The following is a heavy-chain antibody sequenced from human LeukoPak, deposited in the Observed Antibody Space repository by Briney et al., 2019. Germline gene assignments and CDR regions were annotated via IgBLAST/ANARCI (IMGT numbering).Heavy chain of an antibody. J-gene: IGHJ4*02. Sequence: SQTLSLTCTVSGGSISSGDYYWSWIRQPPGKGLEWIGYIYYSGSTYYNPSLKSRVTISVDTSKNQFSLKLSSVTAADTAVYYCARSYCSSTSCPFDYWGQGTLVTVSS. CDR2: IYYSGST. D-gene: IGHD2-2*01. CDR1: GGSISSGDYY. CDR3: ARSYCSSTSCPFDY. V-gene: IGHV4-30-4*08.